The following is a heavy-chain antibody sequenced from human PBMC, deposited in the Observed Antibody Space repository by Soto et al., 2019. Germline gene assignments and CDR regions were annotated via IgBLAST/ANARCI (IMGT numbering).Heavy chain of an antibody. CDR1: GGSISSYY. Sequence: PSETLSLTCTVSGGSISSYYWSWIRQPPGKGLEWIGYIYYSGSTNYNPSLKSRVTISVDTSKNQFSLKLSSVTAADTAVYYCARLVRDGYKGEAFDIWGQGTMVTVS. V-gene: IGHV4-59*01. CDR2: IYYSGST. J-gene: IGHJ3*02. D-gene: IGHD5-12*01. CDR3: ARLVRDGYKGEAFDI.